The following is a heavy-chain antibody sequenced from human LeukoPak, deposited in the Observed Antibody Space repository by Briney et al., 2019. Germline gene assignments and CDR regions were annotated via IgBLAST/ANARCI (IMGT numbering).Heavy chain of an antibody. CDR1: GFTFSSYW. D-gene: IGHD6-13*01. Sequence: GGSLRLSCAASGFTFSSYWMSWVRQAPGKGLEWVANIKQDGSEKYYVDSVKGRFTISRDNAKNSLYLQMNSLRAEDTAVYYCARGILYSSSWLSAFDIWGQGTMVTVSS. V-gene: IGHV3-7*01. CDR2: IKQDGSEK. CDR3: ARGILYSSSWLSAFDI. J-gene: IGHJ3*02.